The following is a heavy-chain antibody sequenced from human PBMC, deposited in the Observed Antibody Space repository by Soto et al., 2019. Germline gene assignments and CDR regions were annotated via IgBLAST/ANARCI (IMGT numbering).Heavy chain of an antibody. CDR3: ARGAPYGFDP. CDR2: ISSSGSTI. J-gene: IGHJ5*02. CDR1: GFTFSSYE. Sequence: GGSLRLSCAASGFTFSSYEMNWVRQAPGKGLEWVSYISSSGSTIYYADSVKGRFTISRDNAKNSLYLQMNSLRAEDTAVYYCARGAPYGFDPWGQGTLVTVSS. V-gene: IGHV3-48*03.